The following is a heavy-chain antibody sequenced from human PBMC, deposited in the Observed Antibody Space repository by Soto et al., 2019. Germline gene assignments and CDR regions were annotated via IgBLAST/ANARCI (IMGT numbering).Heavy chain of an antibody. CDR2: IGTRSDV. D-gene: IGHD2-21*02. CDR1: GFTFSSYS. CDR3: AREETAWPLAYGLDV. V-gene: IGHV3-21*01. Sequence: PGGSLRLSCAASGFTFSSYSIHWVRQAPGKGLEWVSSIGTRSDVYYADSVKGRSTISRDNAKNSMALQMNSLRAEDTGVYYCAREETAWPLAYGLDVWGQGTTVTVSS. J-gene: IGHJ6*02.